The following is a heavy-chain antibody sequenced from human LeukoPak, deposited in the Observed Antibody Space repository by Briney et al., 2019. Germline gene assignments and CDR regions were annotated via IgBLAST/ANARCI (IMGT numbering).Heavy chain of an antibody. CDR1: GFSISVNA. J-gene: IGHJ4*02. Sequence: GGSLRLSCAASGFSISVNAMSWVRQAPGKGLEWVSIIRGWSDSTSYADSVKGRFTISRDRSKNTLNLQMISLRADDTAIYYCARGNDSSGYTGLAFWGQGTLVTVSS. CDR2: IRGWSDST. CDR3: ARGNDSSGYTGLAF. V-gene: IGHV3-23*01. D-gene: IGHD3-22*01.